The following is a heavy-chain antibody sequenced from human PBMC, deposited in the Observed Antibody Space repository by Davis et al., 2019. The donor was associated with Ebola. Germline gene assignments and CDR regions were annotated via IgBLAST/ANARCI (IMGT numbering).Heavy chain of an antibody. J-gene: IGHJ6*02. CDR3: ARVGLETLYGMDV. CDR2: VSSGGNT. CDR1: GFSVSSDY. D-gene: IGHD3-3*01. Sequence: GESLKISCAASGFSVSSDYMSWVRQAPGKGLEWVSIVSSGGNTYYADSVKGRFTISRDNAKNSLYLQMNSLRDGDTAVYYCARVGLETLYGMDVWGQGTTVTVSS. V-gene: IGHV3-53*01.